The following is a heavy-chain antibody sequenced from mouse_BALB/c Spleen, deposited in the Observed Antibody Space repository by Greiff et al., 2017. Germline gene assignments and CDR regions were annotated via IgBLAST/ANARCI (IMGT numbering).Heavy chain of an antibody. D-gene: IGHD3-3*01. V-gene: IGHV14-4*02. CDR3: NRDGFAY. Sequence: VQLQQSGAELVRSGASVKLSCTASGFNIKDYYMHWVKQRPEQGLEWIGWIDPENGDTEYAPKFQGKATMTADTSSNTAYLQLSSLTSEDTAVYYCNRDGFAYWGQGTLVTVSA. CDR2: IDPENGDT. J-gene: IGHJ3*01. CDR1: GFNIKDYY.